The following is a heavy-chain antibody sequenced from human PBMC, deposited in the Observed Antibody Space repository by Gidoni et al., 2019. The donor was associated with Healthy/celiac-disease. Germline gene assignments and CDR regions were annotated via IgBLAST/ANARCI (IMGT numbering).Heavy chain of an antibody. CDR2: IYYSGST. Sequence: LPLQESGPGLVKPSETLSLTRPVSCGSIRSSSYYWGWIRQPPGKGLEWIGSIYYSGSTYYNPSLKSRVTISVDTSKNQFSLKLSSVTAADTAVYYCARASSSLYNWFDPWGQGTLVTVSS. J-gene: IGHJ5*02. V-gene: IGHV4-39*01. D-gene: IGHD6-13*01. CDR1: CGSIRSSSYY. CDR3: ARASSSLYNWFDP.